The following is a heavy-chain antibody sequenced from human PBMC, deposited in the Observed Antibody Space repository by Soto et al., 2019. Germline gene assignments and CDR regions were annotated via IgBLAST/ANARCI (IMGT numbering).Heavy chain of an antibody. V-gene: IGHV1-3*01. Sequence: ASVKVSCKASGYTFTTYAIQWVRQAPGQSLEWMGWINAGNGNTKYSQKFQGRVTMTRDTSTTTVYMELSSLRSQDAAVYYCARWAPDAFHIWGQGTLVTVSS. J-gene: IGHJ3*02. CDR1: GYTFTTYA. CDR2: INAGNGNT. CDR3: ARWAPDAFHI.